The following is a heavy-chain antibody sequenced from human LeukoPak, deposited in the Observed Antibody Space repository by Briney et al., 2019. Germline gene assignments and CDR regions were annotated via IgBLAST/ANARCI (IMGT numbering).Heavy chain of an antibody. Sequence: GGSLRLSCAASGFTFSTYSMNWVRQAPGKGLEWVLSITSSSSYIYYADSVKGRFTISRDNAKNSLYLQMNSLRAEDTAVYYCAREMWYTPDYWGQGTLVTVSS. CDR1: GFTFSTYS. CDR2: ITSSSSYI. CDR3: AREMWYTPDY. J-gene: IGHJ4*02. D-gene: IGHD1-14*01. V-gene: IGHV3-21*01.